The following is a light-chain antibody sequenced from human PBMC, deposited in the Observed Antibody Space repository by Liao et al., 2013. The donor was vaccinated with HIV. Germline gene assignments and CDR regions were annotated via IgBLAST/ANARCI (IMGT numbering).Light chain of an antibody. CDR1: ALPKQY. CDR3: QSADSSGTPWV. V-gene: IGLV3-25*03. CDR2: KDS. Sequence: ELTQPPSVSVSPGQTARITCSGDALPKQYAYWYQQKPGQAPVLVIYKDSERPSGIPERFSGSSSGTTVTLTISGVQAEDEADYYCQSADSSGTPWVFGGGTKLTVL. J-gene: IGLJ3*02.